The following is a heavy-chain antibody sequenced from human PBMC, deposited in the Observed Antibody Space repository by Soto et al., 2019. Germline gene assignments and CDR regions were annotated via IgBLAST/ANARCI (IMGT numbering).Heavy chain of an antibody. Sequence: LSETLSLTCSVSGGSVSSSPYYWSWIRQPPGKGLEWIGYIYYSGSTNYNPSLKSRVTISVDTSKNQFSLKLSSVTAADTAVYYCARDHLTGYYYYGTDVWGQGTTVTVSS. D-gene: IGHD3-9*01. CDR1: GGSVSSSPYY. J-gene: IGHJ6*02. V-gene: IGHV4-61*01. CDR2: IYYSGST. CDR3: ARDHLTGYYYYGTDV.